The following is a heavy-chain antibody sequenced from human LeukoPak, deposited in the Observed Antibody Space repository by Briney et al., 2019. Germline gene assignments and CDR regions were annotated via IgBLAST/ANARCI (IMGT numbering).Heavy chain of an antibody. D-gene: IGHD3-22*01. CDR2: ISWNSGSI. V-gene: IGHV3-9*01. Sequence: PGGSLRLSCAASGFTFDDYAMHWVRHAPGKGLEWVSGISWNSGSIGYADSVKGRFTISRDNAKNSLYLQMNSLRAEDTAVYYCARELVGYYDSSGYSGRAFDIWGQGTMVTVSS. CDR1: GFTFDDYA. CDR3: ARELVGYYDSSGYSGRAFDI. J-gene: IGHJ3*02.